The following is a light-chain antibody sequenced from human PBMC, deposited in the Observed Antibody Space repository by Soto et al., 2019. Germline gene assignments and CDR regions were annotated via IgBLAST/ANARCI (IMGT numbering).Light chain of an antibody. Sequence: QSALTPPPSASGSPGQSVTLSCAGTSSDVGGYNYVSWYQHYPGTVPKLMIYEVSERPSGVPDRFSGSKSGNTAFLTVSGLQAEDEADYYCLSYADTAYVFGTGTKVTVL. CDR2: EVS. J-gene: IGLJ1*01. CDR1: SSDVGGYNY. V-gene: IGLV2-8*01. CDR3: LSYADTAYV.